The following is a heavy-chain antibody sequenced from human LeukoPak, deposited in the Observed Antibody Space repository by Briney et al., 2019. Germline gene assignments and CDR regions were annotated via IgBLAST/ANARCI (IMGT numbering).Heavy chain of an antibody. CDR3: ARGPDFGQLGTIDIVVVPAAISFICDY. CDR1: GYTFTGYY. J-gene: IGHJ4*02. Sequence: ASVKVSCKASGYTFTGYYMHWVRQAPGPGLEWMGWNNPNSGGTNYAQKFQGRVTMTRDTSISTAYMQLSRLRSDDTAVYYCARGPDFGQLGTIDIVVVPAAISFICDYWGQGTLVTVSS. CDR2: NNPNSGGT. D-gene: IGHD2-2*02. V-gene: IGHV1-2*02.